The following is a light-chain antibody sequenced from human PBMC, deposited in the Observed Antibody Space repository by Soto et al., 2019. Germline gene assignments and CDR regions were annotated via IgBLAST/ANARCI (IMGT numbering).Light chain of an antibody. CDR2: EVN. CDR1: SSDVGGYNY. Sequence: QSVLTQPASVSGSPGQSITISCTGTSSDVGGYNYVSWYQQHPDKVPRLMIYEVNHRPSGVSNRFSGSKSGNTASLTISGLQAEDEGDYYCTAYTSNTFVVFGGGTKLTVL. CDR3: TAYTSNTFVV. V-gene: IGLV2-14*01. J-gene: IGLJ2*01.